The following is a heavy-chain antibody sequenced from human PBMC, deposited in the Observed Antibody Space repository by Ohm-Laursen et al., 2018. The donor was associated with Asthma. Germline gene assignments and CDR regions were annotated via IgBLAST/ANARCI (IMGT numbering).Heavy chain of an antibody. V-gene: IGHV4-31*03. D-gene: IGHD1-20*01. CDR3: ARQPYNWNDMHFDY. J-gene: IGHJ4*02. Sequence: SDTLSLTCTVSGGSISSGGYYWSWIRQHPGKGPEWIGYIYYSGSTYYNPSLKSRVTISVDTSKNQFSLKLSSVTAADTAVYYCARQPYNWNDMHFDYWGQGTLVTVSS. CDR1: GGSISSGGYY. CDR2: IYYSGST.